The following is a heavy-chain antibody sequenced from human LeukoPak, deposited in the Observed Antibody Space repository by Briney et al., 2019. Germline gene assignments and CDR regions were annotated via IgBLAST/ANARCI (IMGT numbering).Heavy chain of an antibody. CDR2: IGTDGDT. J-gene: IGHJ4*02. Sequence: GGSLRLSCAASGFTFSSYDMHWVRQATGKGLEWVSAIGTDGDTFYPGSVKGRFTISRDNAENSLYLQMNSLRAEDTAVYYCAREPKQWLTPIDYWGQGTLVTVSS. CDR1: GFTFSSYD. V-gene: IGHV3-13*01. D-gene: IGHD6-19*01. CDR3: AREPKQWLTPIDY.